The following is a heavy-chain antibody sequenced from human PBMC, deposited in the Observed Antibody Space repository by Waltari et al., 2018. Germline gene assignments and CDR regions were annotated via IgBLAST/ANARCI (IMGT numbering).Heavy chain of an antibody. CDR2: ISAYNGNT. J-gene: IGHJ4*02. D-gene: IGHD2-2*01. Sequence: QVQLVQSGAEVKKPGASVKVSCTASGYTLTCYGNSWVRQAPGQGLEWMGWISAYNGNTNYAQKLQGRVTMTTDTSTSTAYMELRSLRSDDTAVYYCARKYQLLTYFDYWGQGTLVTVSS. CDR1: GYTLTCYG. CDR3: ARKYQLLTYFDY. V-gene: IGHV1-18*01.